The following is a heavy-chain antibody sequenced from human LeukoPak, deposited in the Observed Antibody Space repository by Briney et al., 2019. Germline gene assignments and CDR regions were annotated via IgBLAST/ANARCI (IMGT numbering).Heavy chain of an antibody. J-gene: IGHJ4*02. CDR1: GFTFSSYA. CDR3: AKFSSMFYDFWSGYSTNHYLDS. Sequence: GGSLRLSCAASGFTFSSYAMSWVRQAPGKGLEWVSAISGTATSTYYADSVKGRFTISRDNSKNTLYLQMNSLRAEDTAVYYCAKFSSMFYDFWSGYSTNHYLDSWGQGTLVSVSS. CDR2: ISGTATST. V-gene: IGHV3-23*01. D-gene: IGHD3-3*01.